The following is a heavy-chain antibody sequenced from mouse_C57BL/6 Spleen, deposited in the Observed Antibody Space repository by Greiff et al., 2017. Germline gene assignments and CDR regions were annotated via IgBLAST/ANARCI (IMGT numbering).Heavy chain of an antibody. CDR1: GYTFTSYW. CDR3: ASHGSSYYFDY. CDR2: IDPSDSYT. Sequence: VQLQQSGAELVKPGASVKLSCKASGYTFTSYWMQWVKQRPGQGLEWIGEIDPSDSYTNYNQKFKGKATLTVDTSSSTAYMQLSSLTSEDSAVYYCASHGSSYYFDYWGQGTTLTVSS. J-gene: IGHJ2*01. V-gene: IGHV1-50*01. D-gene: IGHD1-1*01.